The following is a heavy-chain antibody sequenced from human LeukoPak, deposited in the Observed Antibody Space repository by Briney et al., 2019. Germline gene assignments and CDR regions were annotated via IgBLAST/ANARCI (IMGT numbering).Heavy chain of an antibody. CDR3: ATPSGDYVTSDY. V-gene: IGHV1-2*02. CDR2: INPNSGGT. D-gene: IGHD4-17*01. J-gene: IGHJ4*02. CDR1: GYTFTGYY. Sequence: GASVKVFCKASGYTFTGYYMHWVRQAPGQGREGMGWINPNSGGTNYAQKCQGRVTMTRVTSISTAYMELSRLTSDDTAVYYCATPSGDYVTSDYWGQGTLVTVSS.